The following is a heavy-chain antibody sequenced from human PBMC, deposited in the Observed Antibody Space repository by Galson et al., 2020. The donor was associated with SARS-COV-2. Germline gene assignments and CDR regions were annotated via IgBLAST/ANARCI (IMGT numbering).Heavy chain of an antibody. D-gene: IGHD5-12*01. V-gene: IGHV3-30*04. CDR2: ISYDGNNE. Sequence: GGSLRLSCAASGFIFSNYAMHWVRQAPGKGLEWVAGISYDGNNEYYGGSVQGRFTVSRDNTRNTLSLQMNSLRPEDTAVYYCARDREYIVTTGVFDNWGHGTMVSVSS. CDR1: GFIFSNYA. CDR3: ARDREYIVTTGVFDN. J-gene: IGHJ3*02.